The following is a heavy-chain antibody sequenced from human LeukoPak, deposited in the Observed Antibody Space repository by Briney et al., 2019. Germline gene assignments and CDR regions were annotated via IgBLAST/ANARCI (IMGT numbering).Heavy chain of an antibody. CDR2: ISISSSYI. D-gene: IGHD1-20*01. CDR3: ASMSITTHPFDL. J-gene: IGHJ4*02. CDR1: GFTFSNYS. V-gene: IGHV3-21*01. Sequence: PGGSLRLSCAASGFTFSNYSWNWVRQAPGKGLEWVSSISISSSYIYYADSVKGRFTISRDNAKNSLYLQMSTLRGEDTAMYYCASMSITTHPFDLSGQGTLVTVSS.